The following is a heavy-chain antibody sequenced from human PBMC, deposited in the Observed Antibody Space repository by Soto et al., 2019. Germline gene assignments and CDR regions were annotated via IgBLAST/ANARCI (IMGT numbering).Heavy chain of an antibody. CDR1: GYTFTSSY. Sequence: QVQLVQSGAEVKKPGSTVKVSCKASGYTFTSSYIHWVRQAPGQGLEWMGIIKPSGGSATYAQMFQGRVTPTTDTSTSTVYMELSSLTSEDTAMYYCARGLYSSSYYMWGQGTLVTVSS. CDR2: IKPSGGSA. CDR3: ARGLYSSSYYM. V-gene: IGHV1-46*01. J-gene: IGHJ4*02. D-gene: IGHD3-22*01.